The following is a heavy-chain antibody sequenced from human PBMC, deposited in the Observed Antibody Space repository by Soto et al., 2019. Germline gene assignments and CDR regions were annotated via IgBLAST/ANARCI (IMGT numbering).Heavy chain of an antibody. D-gene: IGHD3-9*01. CDR3: ARSETGYLLDL. CDR1: EFSISTFG. Sequence: VSLEESGGGVVQPGRSLRLSCVASEFSISTFGMHWVRQVPGKGLVWIASMWFDRSNRFYGDSVKGRFTISRDNSKNTLHLQMNSLGVDDTGVYFCARSETGYLLDLWGQGTPVTVSS. V-gene: IGHV3-33*01. CDR2: MWFDRSNR. J-gene: IGHJ5*02.